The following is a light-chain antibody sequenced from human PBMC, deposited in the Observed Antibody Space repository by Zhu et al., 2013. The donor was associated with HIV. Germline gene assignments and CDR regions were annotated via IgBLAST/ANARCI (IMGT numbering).Light chain of an antibody. CDR3: QQFHHYPWT. J-gene: IGKJ1*01. CDR2: AAS. CDR1: QTISTW. V-gene: IGKV1-5*01. Sequence: DIQMTQSPSTLSASVGDRVTITCRASQTISTWLAWYQQKPGKAPNVLIYAASSLISGVPSRFSGSGSETEFTLTVSNLQAEDFATYYCQQFHHYPWTFGQGTKVEI.